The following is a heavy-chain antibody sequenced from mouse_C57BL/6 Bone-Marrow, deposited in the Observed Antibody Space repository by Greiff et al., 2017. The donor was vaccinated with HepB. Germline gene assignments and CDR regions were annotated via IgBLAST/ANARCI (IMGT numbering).Heavy chain of an antibody. CDR3: TTRSTLYYFDY. CDR1: GFNIKDDY. CDR2: IDPENGDT. J-gene: IGHJ2*01. Sequence: VQLQQSGAELVRPGASVKLSCTASGFNIKDDYMHWVKQRPEQGLEWIGWIDPENGDTEYASKFQGKATITADTSSNTAYLQLSSLTSEDTAVYYCTTRSTLYYFDYWGQGTTLTVSS. D-gene: IGHD5-1*01. V-gene: IGHV14-4*01.